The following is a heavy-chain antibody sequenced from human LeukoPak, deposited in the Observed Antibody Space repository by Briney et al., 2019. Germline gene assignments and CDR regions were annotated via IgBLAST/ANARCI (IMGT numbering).Heavy chain of an antibody. CDR2: INPNSGGT. J-gene: IGHJ6*02. D-gene: IGHD1-26*01. V-gene: IGHV1-2*04. CDR3: ARVELAYYYYGMDV. CDR1: GYTFTGYY. Sequence: ASVKVSCKASGYTFTGYYMHWVRQAPGQGLEWMGWINPNSGGTNYAQKFQGWVTITRDTSASTAYMELSSLRSEDTAVYYCARVELAYYYYGMDVWGQGTTVTVSS.